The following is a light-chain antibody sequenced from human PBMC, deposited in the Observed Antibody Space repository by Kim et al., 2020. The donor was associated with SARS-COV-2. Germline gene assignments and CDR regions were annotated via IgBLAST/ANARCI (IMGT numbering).Light chain of an antibody. V-gene: IGLV3-25*03. Sequence: PGQTTRITCTGDAVPKQYAYCFQQKPGQAPVLVLYEDTERPSGIPEPFSGSTSGTTVTLTISGVQAEDEADYYCQSSDSSDTFWVFGGGTQLTVL. CDR3: QSSDSSDTFWV. J-gene: IGLJ3*02. CDR2: EDT. CDR1: AVPKQY.